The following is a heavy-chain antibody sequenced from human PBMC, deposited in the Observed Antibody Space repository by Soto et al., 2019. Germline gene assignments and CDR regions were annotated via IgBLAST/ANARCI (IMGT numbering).Heavy chain of an antibody. V-gene: IGHV1-69*13. Sequence: ASVKVSCKASGGTFSSYAISWVRQAPGQGPEWMGGIIPIFGTANYAQKFQGRVTITADESTSTAYMELSSLRSEDTAVYYCARTSSSGWYRDWFDPWGQGTLVTVSS. J-gene: IGHJ5*02. CDR3: ARTSSSGWYRDWFDP. D-gene: IGHD6-19*01. CDR1: GGTFSSYA. CDR2: IIPIFGTA.